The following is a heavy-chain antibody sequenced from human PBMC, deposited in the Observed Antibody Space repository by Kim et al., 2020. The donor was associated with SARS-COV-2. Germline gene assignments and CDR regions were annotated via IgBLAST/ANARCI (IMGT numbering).Heavy chain of an antibody. CDR3: AKERRVVVAVNYYYGMAV. Sequence: GGSLRLSCAASGFTFSSYGMHWVRQAPGKGLEWVAVIWYDGSNKYYADSVKGRFTISRDNSKNTLYLQMNSLRAEDTAVYYCAKERRVVVAVNYYYGMAVWGQGTTVSVSS. V-gene: IGHV3-33*06. D-gene: IGHD2-15*01. J-gene: IGHJ6*02. CDR1: GFTFSSYG. CDR2: IWYDGSNK.